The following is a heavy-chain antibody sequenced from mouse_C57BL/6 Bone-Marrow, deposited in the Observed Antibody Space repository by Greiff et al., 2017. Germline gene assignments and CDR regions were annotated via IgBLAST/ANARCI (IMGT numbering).Heavy chain of an antibody. Sequence: ESGPGLVKPSQSLSLTCSVTGYSITSGYYWNWIRQFPGNKLEWMGYISYDGSNNYNPSLKNRISIPRDTSKNQFFLKLNSVTTEDTATYYCARGPLDYDYGEAMDYWGQGTSVTVSS. CDR2: ISYDGSN. CDR1: GYSITSGYY. J-gene: IGHJ4*01. D-gene: IGHD2-4*01. V-gene: IGHV3-6*01. CDR3: ARGPLDYDYGEAMDY.